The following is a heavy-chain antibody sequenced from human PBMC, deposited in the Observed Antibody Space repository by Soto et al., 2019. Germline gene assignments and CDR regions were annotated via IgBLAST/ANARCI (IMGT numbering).Heavy chain of an antibody. Sequence: SETLSLTCTVSGGSISSSSYYWGWIRQPPGKGLEWIGSIYYSGSTYYNPSLKSRVTISVDTSKNQFSLKLSSVTAADTAVYYCARLDLLGYSGDDLVMANFDYWGQGTLVTVSS. D-gene: IGHD5-12*01. J-gene: IGHJ4*02. V-gene: IGHV4-39*01. CDR2: IYYSGST. CDR1: GGSISSSSYY. CDR3: ARLDLLGYSGDDLVMANFDY.